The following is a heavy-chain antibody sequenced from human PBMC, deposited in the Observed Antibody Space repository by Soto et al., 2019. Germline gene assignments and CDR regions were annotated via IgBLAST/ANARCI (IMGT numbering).Heavy chain of an antibody. V-gene: IGHV4-31*03. CDR2: IYYSGRT. CDR1: GGSISSGGYY. Sequence: QVQLQESGPGLVKSSQTLSVTCTVSGGSISSGGYYWSWLRQHPGKGLGWSGYIYYSGRTHYTPSLKSRVSISVDTCKKQFSLRMSSVPAADTAGYYCARASLVRGWENYYYYYGMDVWGQGTTVTVSS. D-gene: IGHD3-10*01. J-gene: IGHJ6*02. CDR3: ARASLVRGWENYYYYYGMDV.